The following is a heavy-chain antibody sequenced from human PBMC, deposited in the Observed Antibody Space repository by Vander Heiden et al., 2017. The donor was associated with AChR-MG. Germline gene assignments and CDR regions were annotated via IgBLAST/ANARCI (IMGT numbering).Heavy chain of an antibody. CDR2: ISYDGSNK. V-gene: IGHV3-30*18. CDR3: AKDLGIIASFVF. D-gene: IGHD7-27*01. J-gene: IGHJ4*02. CDR1: GFTFSSYG. Sequence: QVQLVESGGGVVQPGRSLRLSCAASGFTFSSYGMHWVRQAPGKGLEWVAVISYDGSNKYYADSVKGRFTISRDNSKNTLYLQMNSLRAEDTAVYYCAKDLGIIASFVFWGQRTLVTVSS.